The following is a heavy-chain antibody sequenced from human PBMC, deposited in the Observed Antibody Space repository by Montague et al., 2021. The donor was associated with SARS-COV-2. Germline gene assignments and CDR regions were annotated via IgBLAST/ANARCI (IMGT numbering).Heavy chain of an antibody. V-gene: IGHV4-59*01. Sequence: SETLSLTCTVSGGSISSYYWSWIRQPPGKGPEWIGYISYSGSTNYNPSLKSRVTMSVDTSKNHFSLKLNSVTAADTAVYYCARDGCSGGSCYYNWFDPWGQGTLVTVSS. CDR1: GGSISSYY. J-gene: IGHJ5*02. CDR3: ARDGCSGGSCYYNWFDP. D-gene: IGHD2-15*01. CDR2: ISYSGST.